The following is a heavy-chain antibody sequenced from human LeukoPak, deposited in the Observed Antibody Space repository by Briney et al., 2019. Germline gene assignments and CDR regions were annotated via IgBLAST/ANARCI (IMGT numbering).Heavy chain of an antibody. J-gene: IGHJ4*01. D-gene: IGHD2-15*01. CDR3: STGPKSLPY. CDR1: GLSFSDSY. Sequence: GGSLRLSCVVSGLSFSDSYMTWIRQTPGMGLESLAYISGMGHDIYYADSVKGRFTISRDNAKNSLYLQMNSLRPEDTALYYCSTGPKSLPYWGPGTLVTVSS. CDR2: ISGMGHDI. V-gene: IGHV3-11*01.